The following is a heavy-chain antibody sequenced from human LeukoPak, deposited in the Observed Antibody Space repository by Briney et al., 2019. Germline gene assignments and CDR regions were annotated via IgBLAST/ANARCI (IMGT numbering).Heavy chain of an antibody. D-gene: IGHD2-15*01. V-gene: IGHV3-30*02. CDR2: IRYDGSNK. J-gene: IGHJ4*02. CDR3: AKSARRYCSGGSCYYFDY. Sequence: PGGSLRLSCAASGFTFSSYGMHWVRQAPGKGLEWVAFIRYDGSNKYYADSVKGRFTISRDNSKNTLYLQMNSLRAEDTAVYYCAKSARRYCSGGSCYYFDYSGQGTLVTVSS. CDR1: GFTFSSYG.